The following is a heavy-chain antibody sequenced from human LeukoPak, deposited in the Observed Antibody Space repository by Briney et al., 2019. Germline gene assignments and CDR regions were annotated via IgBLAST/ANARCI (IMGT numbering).Heavy chain of an antibody. CDR3: GRGVSSGLLDY. D-gene: IGHD3-22*01. Sequence: PGRSLRLSCAASGFAFSSYGMHWVRQAPGKGLEWVAVIWYDGSNKYYADSVKGRFTISRDNSRNTLYLQMNSLRAEDTAVFYCGRGVSSGLLDYWGQGTLVTVSS. V-gene: IGHV3-33*01. J-gene: IGHJ4*02. CDR2: IWYDGSNK. CDR1: GFAFSSYG.